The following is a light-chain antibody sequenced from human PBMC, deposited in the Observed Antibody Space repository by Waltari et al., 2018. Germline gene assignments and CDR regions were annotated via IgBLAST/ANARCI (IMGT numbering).Light chain of an antibody. J-gene: IGLJ1*01. Sequence: QSALTQPASVSGSPGQSITISCTGTSSDVGSYNLVSWYQQRPGKAPNLRSYEVSKRPSWVSYRCSGSKSGNTASLPICGLQAEDEADYYCCSYAGSSTPYVFGTGTKVTVL. CDR3: CSYAGSSTPYV. V-gene: IGLV2-23*02. CDR1: SSDVGSYNL. CDR2: EVS.